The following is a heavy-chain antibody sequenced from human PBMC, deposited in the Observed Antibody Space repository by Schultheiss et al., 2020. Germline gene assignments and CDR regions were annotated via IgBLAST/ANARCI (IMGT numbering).Heavy chain of an antibody. CDR2: IYHSGST. Sequence: SETLSLTCTVSGGSISSGSYYWGWIRQPPGKGLEWIGEIYHSGSTNYNPSLKSRVTISVDTSKNQFSLKLSSVTAADTAVYYCASRAVAPYYFDYWGQGTLVTGSS. J-gene: IGHJ4*02. D-gene: IGHD6-19*01. CDR3: ASRAVAPYYFDY. CDR1: GGSISSGSYY. V-gene: IGHV4-39*07.